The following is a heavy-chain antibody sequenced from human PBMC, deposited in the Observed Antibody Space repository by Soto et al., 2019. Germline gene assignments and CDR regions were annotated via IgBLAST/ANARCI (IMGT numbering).Heavy chain of an antibody. CDR2: IIPILGIT. Sequence: ASVKVSCKASGGTFSSYTISWVRQAPGQGLEWMGRIIPILGITNYAQKFQGRVTITADKSTSTAYMELSSLRSEDTDVYYCARDRETDYGDYEGTFDIWGQGTMVTVSS. J-gene: IGHJ3*02. D-gene: IGHD4-17*01. CDR1: GGTFSSYT. V-gene: IGHV1-69*04. CDR3: ARDRETDYGDYEGTFDI.